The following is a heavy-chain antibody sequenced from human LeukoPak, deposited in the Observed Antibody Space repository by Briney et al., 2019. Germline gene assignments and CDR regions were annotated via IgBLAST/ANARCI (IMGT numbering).Heavy chain of an antibody. CDR2: IKQDRSEK. CDR1: GFTFNSFW. V-gene: IGHV3-7*01. J-gene: IGHJ4*02. CDR3: AKDGGTHFDH. Sequence: GGCLRLSCAASGFTFNSFWMSWARQAPGKGLEWVVDIKQDRSEKYYVDSVKGRFTISRDNAKNSLNLQMNSLRADDTAVYYCAKDGGTHFDHWGQGTLVTVSS. D-gene: IGHD1-26*01.